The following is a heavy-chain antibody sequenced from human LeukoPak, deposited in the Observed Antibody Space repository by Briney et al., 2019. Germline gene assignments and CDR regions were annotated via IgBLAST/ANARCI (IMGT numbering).Heavy chain of an antibody. CDR1: GFTFSSYS. Sequence: PGGSLRLSCAASGFTFSSYSMNWVRQAPGKGPEWVSYISSSSSTIYCADSVKGRFTISRDNAKNSLYLQMNSLRAEDTAVYYCARGVGDYYDSSGYYYGGDYWGQGTLVAVSS. CDR2: ISSSSSTI. J-gene: IGHJ4*02. D-gene: IGHD3-22*01. CDR3: ARGVGDYYDSSGYYYGGDY. V-gene: IGHV3-48*01.